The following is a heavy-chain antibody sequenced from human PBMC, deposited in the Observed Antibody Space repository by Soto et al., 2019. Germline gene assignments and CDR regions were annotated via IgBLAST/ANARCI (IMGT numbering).Heavy chain of an antibody. CDR3: AKGAGADY. V-gene: IGHV3-30*18. D-gene: IGHD3-10*01. CDR1: GFTFSSYG. Sequence: PGGSLRLSCAASGFTFSSYGMHWVRQAPGKGLEWVAVISYDGSNKYYADSVKGRFTISRDNSKNTLYLQMNSLRAEDTAVYYCAKGAGADYWGQGTLVTVSS. CDR2: ISYDGSNK. J-gene: IGHJ4*02.